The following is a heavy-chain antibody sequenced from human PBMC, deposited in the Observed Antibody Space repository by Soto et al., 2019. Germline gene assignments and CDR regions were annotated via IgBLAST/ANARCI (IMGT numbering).Heavy chain of an antibody. D-gene: IGHD3-22*01. CDR1: GGSFSGYY. Sequence: SETLSLTCAVYGGSFSGYYWSWIRQPPGKGLEWIGEINHSGSTNYNPSLKSRVTISVDTPKNQFSLKLSSVTAADTAVYYCARGKGAYYYDSRRFDPWGQGTLVTVSS. CDR2: INHSGST. J-gene: IGHJ5*02. V-gene: IGHV4-34*01. CDR3: ARGKGAYYYDSRRFDP.